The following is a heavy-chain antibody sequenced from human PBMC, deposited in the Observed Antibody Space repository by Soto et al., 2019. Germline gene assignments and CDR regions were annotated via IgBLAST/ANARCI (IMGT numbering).Heavy chain of an antibody. D-gene: IGHD5-12*01. CDR1: GDTFRNYA. V-gene: IGHV1-69*12. Sequence: QVQLVQSGAEVKKPGSSVKVSCRTSGDTFRNYAISWVRQAPGQGLEWMGGIIPIFGTTSYAQKFQGRVTFTADESTNTVYLALSSLRSEDTAIYYCAREIGYDGDSGYWGQGTLVSVSS. J-gene: IGHJ4*02. CDR3: AREIGYDGDSGY. CDR2: IIPIFGTT.